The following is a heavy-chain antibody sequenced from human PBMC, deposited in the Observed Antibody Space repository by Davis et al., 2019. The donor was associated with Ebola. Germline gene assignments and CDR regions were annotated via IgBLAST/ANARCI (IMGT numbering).Heavy chain of an antibody. J-gene: IGHJ6*03. CDR3: ARDWEYYYYYYMDV. CDR2: IWYDGSNK. D-gene: IGHD1-26*01. V-gene: IGHV3-33*01. CDR1: GFTFSSYG. Sequence: PGGSLRLSCAASGFTFSSYGMHWVRQAPGKGLEWVAVIWYDGSNKYYADSVKGRFTISRDNAKNSLYLQMNSLRDEDTAVYYCARDWEYYYYYYMDVWGKGTTVTVSS.